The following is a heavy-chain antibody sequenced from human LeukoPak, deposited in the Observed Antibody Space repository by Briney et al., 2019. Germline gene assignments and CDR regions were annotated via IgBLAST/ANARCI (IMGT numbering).Heavy chain of an antibody. CDR3: ARLGSSWNNFDY. V-gene: IGHV3-48*03. CDR2: ISSSGTAI. CDR1: GFTFRSYE. Sequence: GGSLRLSCGASGFTFRSYEMNWVRQAPGKGLEWVSYISSSGTAIDYADSVKGRFTISRDNAKNSLYLQMNSLKAEDTGVYYCARLGSSWNNFDYWGQGTLVTVSS. D-gene: IGHD6-13*01. J-gene: IGHJ4*02.